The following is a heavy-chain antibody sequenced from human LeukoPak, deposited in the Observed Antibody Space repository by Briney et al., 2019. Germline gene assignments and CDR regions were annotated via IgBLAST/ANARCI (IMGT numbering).Heavy chain of an antibody. CDR2: INHSGNA. CDR1: GGSFNGYY. D-gene: IGHD4-17*01. Sequence: SSETLSLTCAVSGGSFNGYYWTWIRQPPGKGLEWIGEINHSGNANYNPSLKSRVTISLDMSENHFSLKLTSVTAADTAVYYCARGQGTVTTHWGQGTLVTVSS. CDR3: ARGQGTVTTH. V-gene: IGHV4-34*01. J-gene: IGHJ4*02.